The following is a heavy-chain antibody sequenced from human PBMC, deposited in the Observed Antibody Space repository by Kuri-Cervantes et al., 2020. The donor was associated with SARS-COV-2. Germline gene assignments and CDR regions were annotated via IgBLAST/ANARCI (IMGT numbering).Heavy chain of an antibody. Sequence: SETLSLTCTVSGGSIGSSHYWGWIRQPPGKGLEWIGSIRNGGSTYFNPSLKSRVSISVDTSKNHVSLRLTSVTAADTAVYFCARLEWRYDYWGQGTLATVSS. CDR2: IRNGGST. J-gene: IGHJ4*02. CDR1: GGSIGSSHY. V-gene: IGHV4-39*01. D-gene: IGHD5-12*01. CDR3: ARLEWRYDY.